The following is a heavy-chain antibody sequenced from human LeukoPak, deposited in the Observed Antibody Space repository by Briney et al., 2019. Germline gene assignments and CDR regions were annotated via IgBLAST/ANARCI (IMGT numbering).Heavy chain of an antibody. D-gene: IGHD6-19*01. CDR3: ATKKNRVAVAGTESYYYYYMDV. CDR1: GFTVSSNY. Sequence: GGSLRLSCAASGFTVSSNYMSWVRQAPGKGLEWVSVIYSGGSTYHADSVKGRFTISRDNSKNTLYLQMNSLRAEDTAVYYCATKKNRVAVAGTESYYYYYMDVWGKGTTVTVSS. V-gene: IGHV3-53*01. CDR2: IYSGGST. J-gene: IGHJ6*03.